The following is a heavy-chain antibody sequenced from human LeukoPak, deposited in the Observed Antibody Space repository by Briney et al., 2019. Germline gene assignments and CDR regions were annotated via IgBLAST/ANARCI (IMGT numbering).Heavy chain of an antibody. Sequence: SETLSLTCTVSGGSISGYYWSWIRQPPGKGLEWIGDIYYSGSTNYNPSLKSRVTISVDTSKNQFSLKLGSVTAADTAVYYCARDGGRAVAGTWWFDPWAQGTLVTVSS. CDR2: IYYSGST. CDR3: ARDGGRAVAGTWWFDP. D-gene: IGHD6-19*01. CDR1: GGSISGYY. J-gene: IGHJ5*02. V-gene: IGHV4-59*01.